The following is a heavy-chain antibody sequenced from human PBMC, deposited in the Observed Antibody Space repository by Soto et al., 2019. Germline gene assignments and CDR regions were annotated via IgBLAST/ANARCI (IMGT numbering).Heavy chain of an antibody. CDR2: IIPIFGTA. V-gene: IGHV1-69*01. J-gene: IGHJ4*02. Sequence: QVQLVQSGAEVKKPGSSVKVSCKASGGTFSSYAISWVRQAPGQGLEWMGGIIPIFGTAKYAQKFQGRVTITADESTSTAYMELSSLRSEDTAVYYCARVRLDQQWLANFDYWGQGTLVTVSS. CDR1: GGTFSSYA. CDR3: ARVRLDQQWLANFDY. D-gene: IGHD6-19*01.